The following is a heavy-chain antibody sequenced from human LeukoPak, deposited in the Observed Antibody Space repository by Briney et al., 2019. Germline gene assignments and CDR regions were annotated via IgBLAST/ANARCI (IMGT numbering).Heavy chain of an antibody. J-gene: IGHJ4*02. D-gene: IGHD1-26*01. Sequence: ASVNVSFKASGYTFTSYYMHWVRQAPGQGLEWMGIINPSGGSTSYAQRFQGRVTMTRDTSTSTVYMELSSLRSEDTAVYYCARGTSRGKIDYWGQGTLVTVSS. CDR1: GYTFTSYY. CDR2: INPSGGST. CDR3: ARGTSRGKIDY. V-gene: IGHV1-46*01.